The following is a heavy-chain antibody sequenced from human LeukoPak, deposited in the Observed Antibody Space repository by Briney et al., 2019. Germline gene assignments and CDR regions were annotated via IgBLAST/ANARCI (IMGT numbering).Heavy chain of an antibody. Sequence: GGSLRLSCAASGFTFSDYDMSWIRQAPGKGLEWVSYISSSSSYTNYADSVKGRFTISRDNAKNSLYLQMNSLRAENTAVYYCALWLRIYANNWGQGTLVTVSS. J-gene: IGHJ4*02. CDR2: ISSSSSYT. D-gene: IGHD6-19*01. CDR3: ALWLRIYANN. V-gene: IGHV3-11*06. CDR1: GFTFSDYD.